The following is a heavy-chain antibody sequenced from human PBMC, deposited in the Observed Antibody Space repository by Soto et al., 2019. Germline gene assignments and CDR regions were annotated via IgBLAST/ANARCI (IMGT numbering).Heavy chain of an antibody. J-gene: IGHJ3*02. V-gene: IGHV1-3*01. Sequence: ASVKVSCKASGYTFTSYAMHWVRQAPGQRLEWMGWINAGNGNTKYSQKFQGRVTITRDTSASTAYMELSSLRSEDTAVYYCARVPYRKLNSSGWYMAFEIWGQGTRVTVSS. CDR2: INAGNGNT. D-gene: IGHD6-19*01. CDR3: ARVPYRKLNSSGWYMAFEI. CDR1: GYTFTSYA.